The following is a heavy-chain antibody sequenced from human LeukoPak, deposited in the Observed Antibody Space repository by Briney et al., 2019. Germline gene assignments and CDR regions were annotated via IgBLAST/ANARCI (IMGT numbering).Heavy chain of an antibody. D-gene: IGHD4-17*01. CDR3: ARGYDYGDYVGDFDY. CDR1: GYTITSYR. CDR2: ITTYNGNT. Sequence: ASVTLTCNASGYTITSYRNNWGRQPPAPGLEWMGWITTYNGNTHYAQKLQGRVTMTTETSTSTAYMDLRGLRSDDTAVYYCARGYDYGDYVGDFDYWGQGTLVTVSS. J-gene: IGHJ4*02. V-gene: IGHV1-18*01.